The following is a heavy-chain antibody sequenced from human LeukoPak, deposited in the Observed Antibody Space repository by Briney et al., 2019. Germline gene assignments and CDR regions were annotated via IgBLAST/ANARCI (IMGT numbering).Heavy chain of an antibody. J-gene: IGHJ6*03. CDR1: GFTFSSYG. CDR2: ISSRSATI. D-gene: IGHD3-9*01. Sequence: GGSLRLSCAASGFTFSSYGMHWVRQAPGKGLEWVSYISSRSATIYYADSVKGRFTISRDNAKNSLYLQMNSLRAEDTAVYYCARASSQYYDILTGYYTREGYYYMDVWGKGTTVTISS. V-gene: IGHV3-48*01. CDR3: ARASSQYYDILTGYYTREGYYYMDV.